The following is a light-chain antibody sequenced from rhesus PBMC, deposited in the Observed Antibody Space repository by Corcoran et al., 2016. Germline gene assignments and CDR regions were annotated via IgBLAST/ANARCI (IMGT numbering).Light chain of an antibody. CDR3: LQHNIYPLS. CDR1: QDISSY. J-gene: IGKJ2*01. Sequence: DIQMTQSPSSLSASVGDTVTITCRASQDISSYLNWFQQKTGKAPKRLIYGASSLESGVPSRFSGSGSGTEFTLTISSLQPEDFAVYYCLQHNIYPLSFGQGTKVELK. V-gene: IGKV1-28*01. CDR2: GAS.